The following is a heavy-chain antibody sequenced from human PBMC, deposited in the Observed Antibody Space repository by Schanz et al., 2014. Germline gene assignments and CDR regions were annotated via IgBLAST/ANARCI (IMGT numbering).Heavy chain of an antibody. D-gene: IGHD2-2*01. CDR3: ARGEWSTSQFDY. V-gene: IGHV4-34*01. CDR1: GGSFSGYY. J-gene: IGHJ4*01. CDR2: IHHSGST. Sequence: QVQLQQWGAGLLKPSETLSLTCAVYGGSFSGYYWTWIRQPPGKGLAWIGEIHHSGSTNYNPSLKIRVTISMNTSKNQFSLRLSSVTAADTAVYYCARGEWSTSQFDYWGHGTLVTVSS.